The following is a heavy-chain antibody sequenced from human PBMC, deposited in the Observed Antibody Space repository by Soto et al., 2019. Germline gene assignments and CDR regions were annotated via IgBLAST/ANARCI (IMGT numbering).Heavy chain of an antibody. D-gene: IGHD2-15*01. CDR3: ARALGPYSVVNSFSLDH. Sequence: QVQLVQSGAEVKKPGSSVKVSCKASGGSFSTYGINWVRLAPGQGLEWMGGIIPKFGTTNYAQKFRGRVTITADESTNIADRESNSQSSEHTPVYFRARALGPYSVVNSFSLDHGGQGPLST. CDR2: IIPKFGTT. J-gene: IGHJ4*02. V-gene: IGHV1-69*13. CDR1: GGSFSTYG.